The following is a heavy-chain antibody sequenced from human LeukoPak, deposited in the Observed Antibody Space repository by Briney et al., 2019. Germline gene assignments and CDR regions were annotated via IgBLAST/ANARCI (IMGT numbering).Heavy chain of an antibody. CDR3: ARASSDHYWYGMDG. Sequence: SDTLSLPCAVCGLSFSGYYWIWLPHPPGKGLEWIGEINHCGSTNYNPSLKSRVPISVDTAKIQFSLKLGSVTAADTAVYYCARASSDHYWYGMDGWGQGATVSVSS. CDR1: GLSFSGYY. J-gene: IGHJ6*01. D-gene: IGHD2-15*01. V-gene: IGHV4-34*01. CDR2: INHCGST.